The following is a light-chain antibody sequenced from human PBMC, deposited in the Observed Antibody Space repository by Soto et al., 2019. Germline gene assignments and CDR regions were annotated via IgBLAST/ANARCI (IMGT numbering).Light chain of an antibody. Sequence: QSVLSQPASVSGSPGQSITISCTGTSSDIGRYNYVSWYQQHPGMAPQFLIYEVSDRPSGVSNRFSGSKSGNTASLTISGLQAEDEADYFCSSFTGNNSYVFGTGTKLTVL. J-gene: IGLJ1*01. CDR1: SSDIGRYNY. CDR3: SSFTGNNSYV. CDR2: EVS. V-gene: IGLV2-14*01.